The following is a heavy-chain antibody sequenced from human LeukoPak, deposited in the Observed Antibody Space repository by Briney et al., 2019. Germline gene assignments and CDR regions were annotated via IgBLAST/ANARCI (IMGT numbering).Heavy chain of an antibody. CDR1: GFTFSSYW. J-gene: IGHJ4*02. Sequence: GGSLRLSCAASGFTFSSYWMHWVRQVPGKGLVWVSRIATDGSSTTYADYVKGRFTISRDNAENTLYLQMNSLRAEDTAVYYCAKVTAKNMVRGVGGFDYWGQGTLVTVSS. D-gene: IGHD3-10*01. CDR3: AKVTAKNMVRGVGGFDY. V-gene: IGHV3-74*01. CDR2: IATDGSST.